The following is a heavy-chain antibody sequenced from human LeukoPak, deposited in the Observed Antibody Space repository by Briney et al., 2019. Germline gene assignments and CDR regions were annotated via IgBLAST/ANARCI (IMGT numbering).Heavy chain of an antibody. V-gene: IGHV3-7*04. CDR1: GFTFSSYW. Sequence: PGGSLRLSCAASGFTFSSYWMSWVRQGPGNGLEWVASIKQDGSEKYYVDSVKGQFTISRDNAKKSLYLQMNSLRAEDTAVYYCARNLNWGCFDYWGQGTLVTVSS. CDR2: IKQDGSEK. J-gene: IGHJ4*02. CDR3: ARNLNWGCFDY. D-gene: IGHD7-27*01.